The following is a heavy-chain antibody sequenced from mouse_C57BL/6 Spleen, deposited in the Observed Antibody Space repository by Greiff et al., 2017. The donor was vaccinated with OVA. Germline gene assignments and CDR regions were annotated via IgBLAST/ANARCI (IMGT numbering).Heavy chain of an antibody. V-gene: IGHV5-15*01. CDR1: GFTFSDYG. D-gene: IGHD2-1*01. J-gene: IGHJ1*03. Sequence: EVKLLESGGGLVQPGGSLKLSCAASGFTFSDYGMAWVRQAPRKGPEWVAFISNLAYSIYYADTVTGRFTISRENAKNTLYLEMSSLRSEDTAMYYCARQGNYGYFDVWGTGTTVTVSS. CDR2: ISNLAYSI. CDR3: ARQGNYGYFDV.